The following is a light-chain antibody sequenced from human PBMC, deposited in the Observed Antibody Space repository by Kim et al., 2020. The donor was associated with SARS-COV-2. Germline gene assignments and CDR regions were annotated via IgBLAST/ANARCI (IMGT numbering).Light chain of an antibody. V-gene: IGLV7-43*01. CDR3: MIYYGGVYV. CDR1: TGAVTTDSY. CDR2: NTD. Sequence: PGGTVTLPCASSTGAVTTDSYPNWFQQTPGQAPRALIYNTDKRHSWTPARFSGSLLGGKAALTLSGVQPEDEAEYYCMIYYGGVYVFGTGTKVTVL. J-gene: IGLJ1*01.